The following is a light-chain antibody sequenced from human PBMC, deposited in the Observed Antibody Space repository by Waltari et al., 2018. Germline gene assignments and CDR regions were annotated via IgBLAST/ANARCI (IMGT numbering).Light chain of an antibody. Sequence: QSALTQPASVSGSPGQSITISCTGTSSDVGSYHLFSWYQQHPGKAPKLLIYEGSKRPSGVSNRFSGSKSGNTASLTISGLQADDEADYYCCSYAPSSTVWVFGGGTKLTVL. V-gene: IGLV2-23*01. CDR2: EGS. J-gene: IGLJ3*02. CDR3: CSYAPSSTVWV. CDR1: SSDVGSYHL.